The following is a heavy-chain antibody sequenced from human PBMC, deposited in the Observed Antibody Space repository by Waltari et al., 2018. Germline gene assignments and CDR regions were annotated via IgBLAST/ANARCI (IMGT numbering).Heavy chain of an antibody. V-gene: IGHV4-39*01. J-gene: IGHJ5*02. Sequence: QLQLQESGPGLVKPSETLSLTCTVSGGSISSSPLFWGWIRQPLGQGLEWIGSIYDSGTTYYNPSLKSRVTISVDTSKNQFSLKVNSVTAADTAVYYCATHPPSQLGVVLNWFDPWGQGILVTVSS. CDR1: GGSISSSPLF. D-gene: IGHD3-16*01. CDR3: ATHPPSQLGVVLNWFDP. CDR2: IYDSGTT.